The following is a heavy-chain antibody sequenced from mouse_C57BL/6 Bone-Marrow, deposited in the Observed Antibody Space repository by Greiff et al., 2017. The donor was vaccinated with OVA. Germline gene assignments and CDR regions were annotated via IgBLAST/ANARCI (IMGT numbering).Heavy chain of an antibody. D-gene: IGHD2-4*01. J-gene: IGHJ2*01. CDR2: INPGSGGT. CDR3: AREEDYDRGHFDY. Sequence: VKLQESGAELVRPGTSVKVSCKASGYAFTNYLIEWVKQRPGQGLEWIGVINPGSGGTNYNEKFKGKATLTADKSSSTAYMQLSSLTSEDSAVYFCAREEDYDRGHFDYWGQGTTLTVSS. V-gene: IGHV1-54*01. CDR1: GYAFTNYL.